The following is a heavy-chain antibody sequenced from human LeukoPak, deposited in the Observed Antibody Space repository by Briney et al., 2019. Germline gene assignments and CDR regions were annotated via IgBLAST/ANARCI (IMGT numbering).Heavy chain of an antibody. CDR1: GFTFSDSY. V-gene: IGHV3-11*04. CDR2: ISGSGHDI. J-gene: IGHJ4*02. D-gene: IGHD3-22*01. Sequence: GGSLRLSCAASGFTFSDSYMTWVRQAPGKGVEWVAYISGSGHDINYSDSVKGRFTISRDNAKNSLYLQMNSLRVEDTAVYYCARDGDTSGYSEWGQGTLVTVSS. CDR3: ARDGDTSGYSE.